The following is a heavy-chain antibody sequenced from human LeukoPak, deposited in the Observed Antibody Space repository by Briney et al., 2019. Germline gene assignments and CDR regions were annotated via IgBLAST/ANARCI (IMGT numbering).Heavy chain of an antibody. Sequence: SETLSLTCTVSGGSISSYYWSWIRQPPGKGLEWIGYIYYSGSTNYNPSLKSRVTISVDTSKNQFSLKLSSVTAADTAVYYCARSIAAAGTGYYYYYMDVWGKGTTVTISS. J-gene: IGHJ6*03. CDR2: IYYSGST. CDR3: ARSIAAAGTGYYYYYMDV. D-gene: IGHD6-13*01. V-gene: IGHV4-59*01. CDR1: GGSISSYY.